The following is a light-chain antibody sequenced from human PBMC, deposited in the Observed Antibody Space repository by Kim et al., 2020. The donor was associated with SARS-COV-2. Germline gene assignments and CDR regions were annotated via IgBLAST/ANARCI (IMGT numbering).Light chain of an antibody. CDR2: DAS. J-gene: IGKJ5*01. Sequence: ASLGDRVTLTCQASQDIGNLLNLYQQKPGKAPNLLIYDASKLQRGVPSRFSGSGSGTDFTFTISTLQPDDIATYYCQQYEDFPITFAQGTRLEIK. CDR1: QDIGNL. CDR3: QQYEDFPIT. V-gene: IGKV1-33*01.